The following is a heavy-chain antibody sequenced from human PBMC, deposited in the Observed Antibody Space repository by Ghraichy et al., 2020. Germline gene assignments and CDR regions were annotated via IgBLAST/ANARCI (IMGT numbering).Heavy chain of an antibody. J-gene: IGHJ6*02. CDR1: GFTFSSYW. Sequence: LSLTCAASGFTFSSYWMSWVRQAPGKGLEWVANIKQDGSEKYYVDSVKGRFTISRDNAKNSLYLQMNSLRAEDTAVYYCARERDYYGSGSYYPNYYYYGMDVWGQGTTVTVSS. D-gene: IGHD3-10*01. CDR2: IKQDGSEK. V-gene: IGHV3-7*01. CDR3: ARERDYYGSGSYYPNYYYYGMDV.